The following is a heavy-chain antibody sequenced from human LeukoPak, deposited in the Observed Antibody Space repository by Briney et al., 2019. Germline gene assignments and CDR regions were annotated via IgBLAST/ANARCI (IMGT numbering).Heavy chain of an antibody. J-gene: IGHJ4*02. V-gene: IGHV3-20*04. D-gene: IGHD1-14*01. Sequence: GGSLRLSCAASGFTFDDYGMSWVRQAPGKGLEWVPGINWNGGSTGYADSVKGRFTISRDNTKNSVYLQMSSLRAEDTAVYYCAREVWGPEYWGQGTLVTVSS. CDR2: INWNGGST. CDR1: GFTFDDYG. CDR3: AREVWGPEY.